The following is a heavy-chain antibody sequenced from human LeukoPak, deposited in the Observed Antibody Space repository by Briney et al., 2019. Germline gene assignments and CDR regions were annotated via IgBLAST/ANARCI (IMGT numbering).Heavy chain of an antibody. J-gene: IGHJ4*02. D-gene: IGHD3-16*02. CDR3: ARGGMITFGGVIVIDSPTFDY. V-gene: IGHV4-34*01. Sequence: SETLSPTCAVYGGSFSGYYWSWIRQPPGKGLEWIGEINHSGSTNYNPSLKSRVTISVDTSKNQFSLKLSSVTAADTAVYYCARGGMITFGGVIVIDSPTFDYWGQGTLVTVSS. CDR1: GGSFSGYY. CDR2: INHSGST.